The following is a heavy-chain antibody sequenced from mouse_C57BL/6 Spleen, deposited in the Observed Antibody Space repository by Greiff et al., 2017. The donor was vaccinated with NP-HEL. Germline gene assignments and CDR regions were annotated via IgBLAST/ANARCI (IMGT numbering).Heavy chain of an antibody. V-gene: IGHV1-80*01. CDR3: AREGSSAYYFDY. CDR2: IYPGDGDT. D-gene: IGHD1-1*01. Sequence: QVQLQQSGAELVKPGASVKISCKASGYAFSSYWMNWVKQRPGQGLEWIGQIYPGDGDTNYNGKFKGKATLTADKSSSTAYMQLSSLTSEDSAVYFCAREGSSAYYFDYWGQGTTLTVSS. CDR1: GYAFSSYW. J-gene: IGHJ2*01.